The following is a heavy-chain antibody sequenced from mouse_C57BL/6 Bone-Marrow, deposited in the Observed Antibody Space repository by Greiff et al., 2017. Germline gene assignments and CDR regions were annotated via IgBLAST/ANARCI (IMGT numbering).Heavy chain of an antibody. V-gene: IGHV5-17*01. J-gene: IGHJ3*01. Sequence: EVKLVESGGGLVKPGGSLKLSCAASGFTFNDYGMHWVRQAPEKGLEWVAYISSGSSTIYYADTVKGRFTISRDNAKNTLFLQMTSLRSEDTAMYYCARSEGFAYWGQGTLVTVSA. CDR3: ARSEGFAY. CDR1: GFTFNDYG. CDR2: ISSGSSTI.